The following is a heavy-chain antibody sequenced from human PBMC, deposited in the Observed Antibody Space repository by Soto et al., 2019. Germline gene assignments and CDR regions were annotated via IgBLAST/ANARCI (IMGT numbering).Heavy chain of an antibody. CDR2: IYYSGST. CDR1: GGSISSSSYY. Sequence: SETLSLTCTVSGGSISSSSYYWGWIRQPPGKGLEWVGSIYYSGSTYYNPSLKSRVTISVDTSKNQFSLKLSSVTAADTAVYYCARFEVGYCSGGSCSNDYWGQGTLVTVSS. V-gene: IGHV4-39*01. D-gene: IGHD2-15*01. J-gene: IGHJ4*02. CDR3: ARFEVGYCSGGSCSNDY.